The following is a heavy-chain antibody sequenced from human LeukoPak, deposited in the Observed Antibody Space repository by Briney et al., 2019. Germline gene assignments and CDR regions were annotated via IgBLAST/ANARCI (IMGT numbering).Heavy chain of an antibody. V-gene: IGHV4-4*02. CDR2: IYHSGST. Sequence: SGTLSLTCAVSGGSISSSNWWSWVRQPPGKGLEWIGEIYHSGSTNYNPSLKSRVTISVDKSKNQFSLKLSSVTAADTAVYYCARDDVYDYVWGSYRSYYFDYWGQGTLVTVSS. CDR3: ARDDVYDYVWGSYRSYYFDY. CDR1: GGSISSSNW. D-gene: IGHD3-16*02. J-gene: IGHJ4*02.